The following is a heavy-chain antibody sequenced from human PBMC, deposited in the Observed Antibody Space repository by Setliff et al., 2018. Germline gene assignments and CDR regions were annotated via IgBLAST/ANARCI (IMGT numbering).Heavy chain of an antibody. Sequence: PGESLKISCKGSGYSFSTCWIGWVRQMPGKGLEWMGIIYPRDSDVRYSPSFQGQVTISADKSINTAYVQWSSLKASDTAMYYCARGRPAAKLDSWGQGTLVTVSS. V-gene: IGHV5-51*01. CDR2: IYPRDSDV. J-gene: IGHJ4*02. D-gene: IGHD2-2*01. CDR3: ARGRPAAKLDS. CDR1: GYSFSTCW.